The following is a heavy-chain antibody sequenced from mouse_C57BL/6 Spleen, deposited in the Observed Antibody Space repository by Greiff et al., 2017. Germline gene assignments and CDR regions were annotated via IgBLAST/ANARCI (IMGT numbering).Heavy chain of an antibody. CDR3: ARSPDYDVTAWFAY. Sequence: EVKLQQSGPELVKPGASVKISCKASGYSFTDYNMNWVKQSNGKSLEWIGVINPNYGTTSYNQKFKGKATLTVDQSSSTAYMQLNSLTSEDSAVYYWARSPDYDVTAWFAYWGQGTLVTVSA. J-gene: IGHJ3*01. CDR2: INPNYGTT. V-gene: IGHV1-39*01. D-gene: IGHD2-4*01. CDR1: GYSFTDYN.